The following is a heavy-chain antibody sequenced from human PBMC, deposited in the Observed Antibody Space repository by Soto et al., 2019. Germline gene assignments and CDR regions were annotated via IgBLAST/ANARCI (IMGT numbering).Heavy chain of an antibody. V-gene: IGHV3-15*01. CDR3: TGQGYDFWSGYIWFGY. CDR1: GFTFSNAW. J-gene: IGHJ4*02. Sequence: GGSLRLSCAASGFTFSNAWMSWVRQAPGKGLEWVGRIKSKTDGGTTDYAAPVKGRFTISRDDSKNTLYLQMNSLKTEDTAVYYCTGQGYDFWSGYIWFGYWGQGTLVTVSS. CDR2: IKSKTDGGTT. D-gene: IGHD3-3*01.